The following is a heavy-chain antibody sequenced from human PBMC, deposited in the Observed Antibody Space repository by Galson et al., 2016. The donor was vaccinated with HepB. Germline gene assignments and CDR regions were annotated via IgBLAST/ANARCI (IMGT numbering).Heavy chain of an antibody. CDR1: GFTFSSYS. J-gene: IGHJ4*02. Sequence: SLRLSCAASGFTFSSYSMNWVRQTPGKGLEWVSDIIGSGGSTLYGDSVKGRFTISRDNSKNTVYLQMNSLRAEDTAVYYCAASSGWWAEHYWGQGTLVTVSS. D-gene: IGHD6-19*01. CDR3: AASSGWWAEHY. CDR2: IIGSGGST. V-gene: IGHV3-23*01.